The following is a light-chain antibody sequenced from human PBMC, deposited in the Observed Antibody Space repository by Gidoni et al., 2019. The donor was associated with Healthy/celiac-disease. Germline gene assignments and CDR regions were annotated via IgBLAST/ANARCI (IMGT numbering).Light chain of an antibody. V-gene: IGKV3-20*01. CDR2: GAS. CDR1: QSVSSSY. Sequence: EMVLTHSPGTLSLSPGERATLSCRASQSVSSSYLAWYQQKPGQAPRLLIYGASSRATGIPDRFSGSGSGTDFTLTISRLEPEDFAVYYCQQYGSSPPVTFGQGTKVEIK. J-gene: IGKJ1*01. CDR3: QQYGSSPPVT.